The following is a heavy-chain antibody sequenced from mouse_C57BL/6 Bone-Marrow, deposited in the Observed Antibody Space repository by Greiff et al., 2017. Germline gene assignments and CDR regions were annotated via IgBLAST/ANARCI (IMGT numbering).Heavy chain of an antibody. CDR1: GFTFSDYG. V-gene: IGHV5-17*01. Sequence: EVMLVESGGGLVKPGGSLKLSCAASGFTFSDYGMHWVRQAPEKGLEWVAYISSGSSTIYSADTVKGRFTISRDNAKNTLFLQMTSLRSEDTAMYYCARGYYDYHYYAMDYWGQGTSVTVSS. J-gene: IGHJ4*01. D-gene: IGHD2-4*01. CDR2: ISSGSSTI. CDR3: ARGYYDYHYYAMDY.